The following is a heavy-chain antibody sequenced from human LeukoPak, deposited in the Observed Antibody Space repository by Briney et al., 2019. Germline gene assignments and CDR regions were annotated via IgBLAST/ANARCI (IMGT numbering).Heavy chain of an antibody. D-gene: IGHD2-2*01. V-gene: IGHV3-21*01. CDR2: VNGDSSYI. Sequence: GGSLRLSCAASGFTFSAFPLEWVRQAPGKGLEWVSSVNGDSSYIYYADSVKGRFTIARDNARNSLHLQMNSLRAEDTAVYYCARLRCDVTSCFGKYYFDHWGQGTLVTVPS. CDR1: GFTFSAFP. CDR3: ARLRCDVTSCFGKYYFDH. J-gene: IGHJ4*02.